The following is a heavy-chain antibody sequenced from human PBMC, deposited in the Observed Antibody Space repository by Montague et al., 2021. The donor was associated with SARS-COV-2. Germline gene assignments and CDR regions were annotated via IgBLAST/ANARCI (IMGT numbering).Heavy chain of an antibody. V-gene: IGHV4-59*01. D-gene: IGHD5-18*01. CDR3: AREYRIELWQTNWYFGL. Sequence: SVTLSLTCSVSGGSISGYYWSWIRQPPGKGLEWIGYIYHSGNTKYNPSLKSRVSISVDTSKNQFSLRLSSVTAADTAVYYCAREYRIELWQTNWYFGLWGRGTLVTVSS. J-gene: IGHJ2*01. CDR2: IYHSGNT. CDR1: GGSISGYY.